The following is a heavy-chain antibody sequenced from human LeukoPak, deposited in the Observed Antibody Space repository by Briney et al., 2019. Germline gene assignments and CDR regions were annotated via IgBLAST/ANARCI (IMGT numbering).Heavy chain of an antibody. CDR2: INPSGGST. J-gene: IGHJ4*02. CDR3: ALILEWPESFDY. Sequence: ASVKVSCKASGYTFTSYYMHWVRQAPGQGLEWMGIINPSGGSTSYAQKFQGRVTMTRDTSTSTVYMELSSLRSEDTAVYYCALILEWPESFDYWGQGTLVTVSS. CDR1: GYTFTSYY. D-gene: IGHD3-3*01. V-gene: IGHV1-46*01.